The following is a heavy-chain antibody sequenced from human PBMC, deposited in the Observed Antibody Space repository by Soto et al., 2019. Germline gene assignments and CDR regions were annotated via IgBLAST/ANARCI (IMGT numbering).Heavy chain of an antibody. Sequence: SETLSLTCTVSGGSISSYYWSWIRQPPGKGLEWIGYIYYSGSTNYNPTLKRRVTISVDTSKNQFSLKLSSVTAADTAVYYCARGPKARIPIFGVVIPPHNGFDPWGQGTLVTVSS. D-gene: IGHD3-3*01. J-gene: IGHJ5*02. CDR1: GGSISSYY. CDR3: ARGPKARIPIFGVVIPPHNGFDP. V-gene: IGHV4-59*01. CDR2: IYYSGST.